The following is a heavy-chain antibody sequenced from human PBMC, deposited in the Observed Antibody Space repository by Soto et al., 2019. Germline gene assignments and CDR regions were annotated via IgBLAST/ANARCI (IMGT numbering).Heavy chain of an antibody. CDR3: ARDSLNGSGSYYLSYYYYYGMDV. D-gene: IGHD3-10*01. V-gene: IGHV1-69*13. Sequence: SVKVSCKASGGTFSSYAISWVRQAPGQGLEWMGGIIPIFGTANYAQKFQGRVTITADESTSTAYMELSSLRSEDTAVYYCARDSLNGSGSYYLSYYYYYGMDVWGQGTTVTVS. CDR1: GGTFSSYA. CDR2: IIPIFGTA. J-gene: IGHJ6*02.